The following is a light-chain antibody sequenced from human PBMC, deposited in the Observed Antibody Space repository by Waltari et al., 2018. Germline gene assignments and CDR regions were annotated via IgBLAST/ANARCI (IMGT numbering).Light chain of an antibody. J-gene: IGKJ4*01. CDR2: KAT. V-gene: IGKV1-5*03. Sequence: DTQMTKSPSTLSASVGDRVTITCRASQSISNWLAWYQQKPGKAPKLLIYKATTLESGVPSRFSGSGSGTEFTLTISSLQPDDFATYYCQQYNSYSLLTFGGGTKVEIK. CDR3: QQYNSYSLLT. CDR1: QSISNW.